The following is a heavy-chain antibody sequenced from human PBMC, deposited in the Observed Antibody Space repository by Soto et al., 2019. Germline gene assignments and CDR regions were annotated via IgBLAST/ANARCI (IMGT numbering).Heavy chain of an antibody. V-gene: IGHV1-18*01. J-gene: IGHJ4*02. CDR1: GYTFTSYG. Sequence: QVPLVQSGAEVKKPGASVKVSCKASGYTFTSYGISWVRQAPGQGLEWMGWISAYNGNTNYAQKLQGRVTMTTDTSTSTASMELRSLRSDDTAVYYCASNDYGDPDAGFDYWGQGTLVTVSS. D-gene: IGHD4-17*01. CDR2: ISAYNGNT. CDR3: ASNDYGDPDAGFDY.